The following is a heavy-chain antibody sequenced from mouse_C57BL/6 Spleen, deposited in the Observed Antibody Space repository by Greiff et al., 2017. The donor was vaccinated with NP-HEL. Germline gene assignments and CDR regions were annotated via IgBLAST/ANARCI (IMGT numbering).Heavy chain of an antibody. D-gene: IGHD2-4*01. CDR1: GFSLTSYG. V-gene: IGHV2-6-1*01. CDR3: ARHYDYDERDYAMDY. J-gene: IGHJ4*01. CDR2: IWSDGST. Sequence: VKLMESGPGLVAPSQSLSITCTVSGFSLTSYGVHWVRQPPGKGLEWLVVIWSDGSTTYNAALKSRLSISKDNSKSQVFLKMNSLQTDDTAMYYCARHYDYDERDYAMDYWGQGTSVTVSS.